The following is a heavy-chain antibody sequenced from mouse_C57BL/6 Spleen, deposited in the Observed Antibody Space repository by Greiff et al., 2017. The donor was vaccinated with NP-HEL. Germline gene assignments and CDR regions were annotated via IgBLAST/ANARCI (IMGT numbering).Heavy chain of an antibody. Sequence: EVKLQESGGGLVQPGGSLSLSCAASGFTFTDYYMSWVRQPPGKALEWLGFIRNKANGYTTEYSASVKGRFTISRDNSQSILYLQMNALRAEDSATYYCARGYYYGSSYGHYFDYWGQGTTLTVSS. D-gene: IGHD1-1*01. CDR2: IRNKANGYTT. V-gene: IGHV7-3*01. CDR3: ARGYYYGSSYGHYFDY. CDR1: GFTFTDYY. J-gene: IGHJ2*01.